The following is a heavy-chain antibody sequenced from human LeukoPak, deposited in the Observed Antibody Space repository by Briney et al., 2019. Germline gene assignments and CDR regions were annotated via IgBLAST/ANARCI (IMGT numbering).Heavy chain of an antibody. V-gene: IGHV4-59*08. Sequence: SETLSLTCTVSGGSISSYYWSWIRQPPGKGLEWIGYIYHSGSTNYNPSLKSRVTISVDTSKNQFSLKLSSVTAADTAVYYCASYGRQAFDYWGQGTLVTVSS. CDR2: IYHSGST. CDR1: GGSISSYY. CDR3: ASYGRQAFDY. D-gene: IGHD4-17*01. J-gene: IGHJ4*02.